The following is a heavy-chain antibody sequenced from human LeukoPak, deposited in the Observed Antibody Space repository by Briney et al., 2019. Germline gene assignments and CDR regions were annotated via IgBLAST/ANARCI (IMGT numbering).Heavy chain of an antibody. D-gene: IGHD3-3*01. Sequence: GGSLRLSCAASGFSFSSYAMSWVRQAPGKGLKWVSGISGSGRSTYYADSVKGRFTISRDNSKNTVYVQMNSLRAEDTAIYYCARDPSFDFWSGYYFDFWGQGILVTVSS. CDR2: ISGSGRST. CDR3: ARDPSFDFWSGYYFDF. J-gene: IGHJ4*02. V-gene: IGHV3-23*01. CDR1: GFSFSSYA.